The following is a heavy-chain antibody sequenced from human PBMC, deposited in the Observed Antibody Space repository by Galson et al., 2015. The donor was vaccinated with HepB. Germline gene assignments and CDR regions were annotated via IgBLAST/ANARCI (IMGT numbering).Heavy chain of an antibody. D-gene: IGHD7-27*01. V-gene: IGHV3-23*01. CDR3: AKGGNWDSRYFDY. J-gene: IGHJ4*02. Sequence: SLRLSCAASGFTFSTYAMNWVRQAPGKGLEWVSVISGDTAKIFHADSVKGRFTISRDNSMNTVYLQMDSLRAEDTAVYYCAKGGNWDSRYFDYWGQGSLATVSS. CDR2: ISGDTAKI. CDR1: GFTFSTYA.